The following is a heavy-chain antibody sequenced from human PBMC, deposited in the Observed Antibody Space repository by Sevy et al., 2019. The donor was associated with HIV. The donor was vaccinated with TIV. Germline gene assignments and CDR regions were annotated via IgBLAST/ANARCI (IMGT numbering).Heavy chain of an antibody. Sequence: GGSLRLSCGVSGFTFSSYAMTWVRQPPGKGLEWVAIIRGSGGTTSYADSVKGRFTISRDNSKNALYLQMNSLRAEDTAVYYCATLRSAVLTPPYYFDYWGQGTLVTVSS. CDR1: GFTFSSYA. CDR3: ATLRSAVLTPPYYFDY. V-gene: IGHV3-23*01. CDR2: IRGSGGTT. J-gene: IGHJ4*02. D-gene: IGHD3-10*01.